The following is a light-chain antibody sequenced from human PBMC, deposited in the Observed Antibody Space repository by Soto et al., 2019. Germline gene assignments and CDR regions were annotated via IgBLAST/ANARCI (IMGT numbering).Light chain of an antibody. CDR1: QSVSSN. CDR3: QQYNNWPYT. V-gene: IGKV3-15*01. J-gene: IGKJ2*01. Sequence: EIVMTQSPATLSVSPGERATLSCRASQSVSSNLAWYQQKPGQAPRLLIYVASTRATGIPARFSGTGSGTEFTLTISSLQSKDFAVYYCQQYNNWPYTFGQGTKLEIK. CDR2: VAS.